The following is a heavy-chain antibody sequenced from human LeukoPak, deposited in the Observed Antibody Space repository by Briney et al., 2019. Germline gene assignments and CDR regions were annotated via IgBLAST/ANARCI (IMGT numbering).Heavy chain of an antibody. Sequence: GASVKVSCKASGYTFTGYYMHWVRQAPGQGLEWMGWINPNSGGTNYAQKFQGWVTMTRDTSISTAYMELSRLRSDDTAVYYCAKDISGWYGSFAFDIWGQGTMVTVSS. D-gene: IGHD6-19*01. J-gene: IGHJ3*02. V-gene: IGHV1-2*04. CDR3: AKDISGWYGSFAFDI. CDR1: GYTFTGYY. CDR2: INPNSGGT.